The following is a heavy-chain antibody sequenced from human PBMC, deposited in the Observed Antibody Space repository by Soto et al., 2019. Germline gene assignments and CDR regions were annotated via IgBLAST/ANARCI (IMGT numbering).Heavy chain of an antibody. V-gene: IGHV4-34*01. CDR2: INHSGST. J-gene: IGHJ4*02. Sequence: QVQLQQWGAGLLKPSETLSLTCAVYGGSFSGYYWTWIRQPPGTGLEWIGEINHSGSTNYNPSLKIRVTISVDTSKNQFSLTLTSVTAADTAVYYCARDKITGLLHYWGQGTLVTVSS. D-gene: IGHD2-8*02. CDR1: GGSFSGYY. CDR3: ARDKITGLLHY.